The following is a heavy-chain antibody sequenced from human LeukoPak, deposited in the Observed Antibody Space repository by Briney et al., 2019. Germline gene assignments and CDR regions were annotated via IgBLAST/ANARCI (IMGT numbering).Heavy chain of an antibody. CDR1: GFTFSSYE. CDR3: AKVPPMPTHAVYYFDY. J-gene: IGHJ4*02. V-gene: IGHV3-23*01. CDR2: ISGSGGST. Sequence: GGSLRLSCAASGFTFSSYEMSWVRQAPGKGLEWVSAISGSGGSTHYADSVKGRFTISRDNSKNTLYLQMNSLSAEDTAVYYCAKVPPMPTHAVYYFDYWGQGTLVTVSS. D-gene: IGHD2-2*01.